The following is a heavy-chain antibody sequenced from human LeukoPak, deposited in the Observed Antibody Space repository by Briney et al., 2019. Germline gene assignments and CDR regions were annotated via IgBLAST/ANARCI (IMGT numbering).Heavy chain of an antibody. CDR1: GFTFSSYA. D-gene: IGHD2-2*01. V-gene: IGHV3-30*01. J-gene: IGHJ3*02. CDR2: ISYVGSNK. CDR3: ARGYCSSTSCATSDAFDI. Sequence: GWGLRLSCAASGFTFSSYAMHWVRQAPGKGREGVAGISYVGSNKYYADSVKGRFTISRDNSKNTLYLQMNSLRAEDTAVYYCARGYCSSTSCATSDAFDIWGQGTMVTVSS.